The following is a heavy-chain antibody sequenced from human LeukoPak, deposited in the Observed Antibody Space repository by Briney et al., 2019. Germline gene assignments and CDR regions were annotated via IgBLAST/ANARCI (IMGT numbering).Heavy chain of an antibody. CDR2: IIPIFGTA. CDR1: GGTFSSYA. CDR3: ARDSVGLRNYYGSGSYYY. D-gene: IGHD3-10*01. Sequence: ASVKVSCKASGGTFSSYAISWVRQAPGQGLEWMGGIIPIFGTANYAQKFQGRVTITADKSTSTAYMELSSLRSEDTAVYYCARDSVGLRNYYGSGSYYYWGQGTLVTVSS. V-gene: IGHV1-69*06. J-gene: IGHJ4*02.